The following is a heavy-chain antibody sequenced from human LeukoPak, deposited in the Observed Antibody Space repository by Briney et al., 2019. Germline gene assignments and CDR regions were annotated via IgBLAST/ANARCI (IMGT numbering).Heavy chain of an antibody. V-gene: IGHV1-46*01. CDR3: ARDSAMVRGRPYYFDH. CDR1: GYTFTSYY. CDR2: INPSGGST. Sequence: ASVKVSCKASGYTFTSYYIHWVRQAPGQGLEWMGIINPSGGSTSYAQKFQGRVTMTRDTSTSTVYMELSSLRSEDTAVYYCARDSAMVRGRPYYFDHWGQGTLVTVSS. J-gene: IGHJ4*02. D-gene: IGHD3-10*01.